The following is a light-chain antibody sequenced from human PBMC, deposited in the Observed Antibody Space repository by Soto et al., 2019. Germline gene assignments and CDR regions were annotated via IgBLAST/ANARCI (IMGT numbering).Light chain of an antibody. Sequence: EIVLTQSPATLSLSPGERATLSCRASQTISSDLAWYQQKPGQAPRLLIYDASGRATGIPARFSGSGSVTDFTLTISSLEPEDFAVYYCQQRSTWPITVGGGTKVEIK. CDR1: QTISSD. CDR2: DAS. V-gene: IGKV3-11*01. J-gene: IGKJ4*01. CDR3: QQRSTWPIT.